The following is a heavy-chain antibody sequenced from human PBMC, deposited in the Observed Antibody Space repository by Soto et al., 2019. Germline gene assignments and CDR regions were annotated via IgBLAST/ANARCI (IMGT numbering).Heavy chain of an antibody. J-gene: IGHJ5*02. V-gene: IGHV4-31*03. D-gene: IGHD2-15*01. Sequence: QVQLQESGPGLVKPSQTLSLTCTVSGGSINTGGYYWGWIRHLPGEGLEWIGHIFYTGTAYYNPSLRSRGTVSIDTSANQFSLHMYSVTAADTAMYYCARRLDDTPETFFNRCDPWGQGILVTVSS. CDR2: IFYTGTA. CDR1: GGSINTGGYY. CDR3: ARRLDDTPETFFNRCDP.